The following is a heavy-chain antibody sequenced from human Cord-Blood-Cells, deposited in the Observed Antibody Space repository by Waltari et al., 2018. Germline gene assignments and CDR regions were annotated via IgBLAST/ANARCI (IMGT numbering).Heavy chain of an antibody. CDR1: GGSFSGYY. D-gene: IGHD3-3*01. V-gene: IGHV4-34*01. Sequence: QVQLQQSGAGLLKPSETRSLTCTVYGGSFSGYYWSWIRQPPGKGLEWFGEIKHSGSTNYNPSLKSRVTISVDTSKNQFSLKLSSVTAADTAVYYCARGARYYDFWSGYYNYWGQGTLVTVSS. CDR2: IKHSGST. J-gene: IGHJ4*02. CDR3: ARGARYYDFWSGYYNY.